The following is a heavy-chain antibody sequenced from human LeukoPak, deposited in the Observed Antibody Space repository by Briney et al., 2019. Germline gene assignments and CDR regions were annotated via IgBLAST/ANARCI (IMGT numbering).Heavy chain of an antibody. Sequence: GGSLRLSCAASEFTFSSYSMSWVRQAPGKGLEWVSATHSSGGTYYADSVKGRFTISRDTPKNTLYLQINSLSVEDTAVYYCIVFGDSNHWGQGTLVTVSS. V-gene: IGHV3-23*01. CDR2: THSSGGT. J-gene: IGHJ5*02. D-gene: IGHD4-17*01. CDR1: EFTFSSYS. CDR3: IVFGDSNH.